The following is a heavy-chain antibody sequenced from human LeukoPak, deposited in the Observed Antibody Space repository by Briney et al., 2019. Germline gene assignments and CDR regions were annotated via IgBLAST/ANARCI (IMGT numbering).Heavy chain of an antibody. CDR2: IIPIFGTA. CDR1: GGTFSSYA. CDR3: ARLQNSGDYGDSYFDY. J-gene: IGHJ4*02. D-gene: IGHD4-17*01. Sequence: SVKVSCKASGGTFSSYAISWVRQAPGQGLEWMGGIIPIFGTANYAQKFQGRVTITADESTSTAYMELSSLRSEDTAVYYCARLQNSGDYGDSYFDYWGQGTLVTVSS. V-gene: IGHV1-69*13.